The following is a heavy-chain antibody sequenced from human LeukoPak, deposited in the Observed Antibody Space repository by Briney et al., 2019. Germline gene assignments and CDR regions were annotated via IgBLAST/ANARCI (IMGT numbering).Heavy chain of an antibody. CDR3: AAARMGTSYWFDP. CDR1: GFTFTSSA. D-gene: IGHD1-1*01. Sequence: ASVKVSCKASGFTFTSSAMQWVRQARRQRLEWIGWIVVGSGNTNYAQKFQERVTITRDMSTSTAYMELSSLRSEDTAVYYCAAARMGTSYWFDPWGQGTLVTVSS. J-gene: IGHJ5*02. V-gene: IGHV1-58*02. CDR2: IVVGSGNT.